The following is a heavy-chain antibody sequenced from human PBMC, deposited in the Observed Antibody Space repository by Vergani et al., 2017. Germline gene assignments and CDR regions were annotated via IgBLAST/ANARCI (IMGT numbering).Heavy chain of an antibody. Sequence: QVQLQESGPGLVKPSETLSLTCTVSGGSVSSGSYYWSWIRQPPGKGLEWIGYIYYSGSTNYNPSLKSRVTISVDTSKNQFSLKLSSVTAADTAVYYGARDRRREGKGLYAFDIWGQGTMVTVSS. CDR2: IYYSGST. CDR1: GGSVSSGSYY. V-gene: IGHV4-61*01. CDR3: ARDRRREGKGLYAFDI. J-gene: IGHJ3*02. D-gene: IGHD1-26*01.